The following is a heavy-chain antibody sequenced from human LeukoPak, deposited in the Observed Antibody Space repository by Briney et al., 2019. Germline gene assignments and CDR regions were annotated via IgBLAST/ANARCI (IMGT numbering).Heavy chain of an antibody. D-gene: IGHD3-22*01. CDR1: GGTFSSYA. V-gene: IGHV1-69*05. CDR3: ARETTYYYDSSGYYYYGY. Sequence: AASVKVSCKASGGTFSSYAISWVRQAPGQGLEWMGRIIPIFGTANYAQKFQGRVTITTDESTSTAYMELSSLRSEDTAVYYCARETTYYYDSSGYYYYGYWGQGTLVTVSS. CDR2: IIPIFGTA. J-gene: IGHJ4*02.